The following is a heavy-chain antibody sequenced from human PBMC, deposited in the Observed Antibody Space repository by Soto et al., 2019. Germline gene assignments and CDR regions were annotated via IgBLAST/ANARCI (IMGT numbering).Heavy chain of an antibody. J-gene: IGHJ5*02. CDR1: GGSISSGGYY. CDR3: AREVTRPYSSSSWFDP. D-gene: IGHD6-6*01. V-gene: IGHV4-31*03. Sequence: QVQLQESGPGLVKPSQTLSLTCTVSGGSISSGGYYWSWIRQHPGKGLEWIGYIYYSGSTYYNPSLKSRVTISVDTSKNQFPLKLSSVTAADTAVYYCAREVTRPYSSSSWFDPWGQGTLVTVSS. CDR2: IYYSGST.